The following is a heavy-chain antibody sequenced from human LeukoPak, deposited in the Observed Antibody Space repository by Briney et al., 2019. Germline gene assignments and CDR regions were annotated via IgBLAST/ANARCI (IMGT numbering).Heavy chain of an antibody. V-gene: IGHV1-69*06. J-gene: IGHJ5*02. Sequence: ASVKVSCKASGGTFSSYAISWVRQAPGQGLEWMGGIIPIFGTANYAQKFQGRVTITADKSTSTAYMELSSLRSEDTAVYYCARAGVVVAATGVFDPWGQGTLVTVSS. CDR3: ARAGVVVAATGVFDP. D-gene: IGHD2-15*01. CDR1: GGTFSSYA. CDR2: IIPIFGTA.